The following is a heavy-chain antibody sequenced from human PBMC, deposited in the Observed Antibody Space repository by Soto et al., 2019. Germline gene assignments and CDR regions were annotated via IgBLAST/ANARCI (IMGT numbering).Heavy chain of an antibody. J-gene: IGHJ6*02. CDR3: AASIFYYGMDV. V-gene: IGHV5-51*01. CDR2: IYPGDSDT. Sequence: LGESLKISCKGSGYTFTNYWIGWVRQMPGKGPEWMGIIYPGDSDTKYNPSFQGQVTISADKSITTTYLQWSSLKASDTAIYYCAASIFYYGMDVWGQGTKVTVSS. CDR1: GYTFTNYW.